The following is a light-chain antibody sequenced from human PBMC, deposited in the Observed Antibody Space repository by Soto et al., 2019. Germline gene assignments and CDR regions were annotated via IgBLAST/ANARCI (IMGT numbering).Light chain of an antibody. CDR1: QSVSSN. CDR3: QQYSNWPPYT. Sequence: EILMTQSPATLSVSPGERATLSCRASQSVSSNLAWYQQKPGQAPRLLIYGASTRATGVPARFSGSGSGTEFTLTIRGMQSEDFAVYYCQQYSNWPPYTFGQGTKLEI. CDR2: GAS. V-gene: IGKV3-15*01. J-gene: IGKJ2*01.